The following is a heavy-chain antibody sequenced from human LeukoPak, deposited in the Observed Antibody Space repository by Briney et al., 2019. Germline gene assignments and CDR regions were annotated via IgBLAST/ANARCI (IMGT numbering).Heavy chain of an antibody. V-gene: IGHV3-33*06. CDR1: GFSFSTYG. CDR3: AKAPEPRRRNNYFVY. Sequence: PGGSLRLSCEASGFSFSTYGMNWVRQAPGKGLEWVAVIWYDVGNTYYADSVKGRFTISRDNSTNMLYLQMSGLRADDTAVYYCAKAPEPRRRNNYFVYWGQGSLDTVCS. CDR2: IWYDVGNT. D-gene: IGHD1-14*01. J-gene: IGHJ4*02.